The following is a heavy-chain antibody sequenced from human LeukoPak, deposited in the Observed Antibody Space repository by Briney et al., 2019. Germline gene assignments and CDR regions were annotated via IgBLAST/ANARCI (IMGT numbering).Heavy chain of an antibody. CDR1: GYTFTGYY. V-gene: IGHV1-2*02. D-gene: IGHD3-22*01. CDR2: INPNSGGT. J-gene: IGHJ3*02. Sequence: ASVKVSCKASGYTFTGYYMHWVRQAPGQGLEWMGWINPNSGGTNYAQKFQGSVTMTRDTSISTAYMELSRLRSDDTAVYYCATSRNYYFDSSGPDAFDIWGQGTMVTVSS. CDR3: ATSRNYYFDSSGPDAFDI.